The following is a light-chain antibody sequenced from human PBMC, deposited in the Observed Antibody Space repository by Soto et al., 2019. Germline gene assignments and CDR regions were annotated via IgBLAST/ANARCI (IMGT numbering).Light chain of an antibody. V-gene: IGKV1-39*01. Sequence: DIQMTQSPPSLTASVGDRVTITCRASQSISNYLKWYQQKSGKAPKLLIYTASNLQSGVPSRFSGSRSVTDFTLTIRSLQPDDFAPYYCQPSSITPFPFGQGTRLEIK. CDR1: QSISNY. CDR3: QPSSITPFP. CDR2: TAS. J-gene: IGKJ5*01.